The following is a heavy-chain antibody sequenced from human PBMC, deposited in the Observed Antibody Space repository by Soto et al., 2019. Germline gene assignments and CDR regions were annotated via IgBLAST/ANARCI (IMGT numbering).Heavy chain of an antibody. J-gene: IGHJ6*02. CDR2: ISGTGDGS. Sequence: GGSLRLSCVVSGFTFSDYAMSWVRLAPGKGPEWIAGISGTGDGSNSANSVKGRFIISRDNSKNTLYLQMNSLRAEDTAVYYCAKDLLTAGGTFFYYYGVDVWGQGTTVTVSS. V-gene: IGHV3-23*01. CDR1: GFTFSDYA. CDR3: AKDLLTAGGTFFYYYGVDV. D-gene: IGHD6-13*01.